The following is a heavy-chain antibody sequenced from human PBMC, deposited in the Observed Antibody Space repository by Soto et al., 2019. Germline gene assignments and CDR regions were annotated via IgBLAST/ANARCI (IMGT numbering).Heavy chain of an antibody. V-gene: IGHV3-9*01. D-gene: IGHD3-10*01. CDR1: GFTFSSYA. Sequence: TGGSLRLSCAASGFTFSSYAMSWVRQAPGKGLEWVSGIFWDGNRMDYADSVKGRFFISRDNAKNSLYLQMNSLREDDTALYYCTKDINMGGVDVWGQGTTVTV. CDR3: TKDINMGGVDV. CDR2: IFWDGNRM. J-gene: IGHJ6*02.